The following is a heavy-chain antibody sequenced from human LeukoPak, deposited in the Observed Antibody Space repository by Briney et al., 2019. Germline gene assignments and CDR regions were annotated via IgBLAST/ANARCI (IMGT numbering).Heavy chain of an antibody. Sequence: ASVKVSCKASGYTFTSYGISWVRQAPGQGLEWMGWISAYNGNTNYAQKLQGRVTMTTGTSTSTAYMELRSLRSDDTAVYYCANHYYGSGSSGGPFFDYWGQGTLVTVSS. CDR2: ISAYNGNT. V-gene: IGHV1-18*01. J-gene: IGHJ4*02. CDR1: GYTFTSYG. D-gene: IGHD3-10*01. CDR3: ANHYYGSGSSGGPFFDY.